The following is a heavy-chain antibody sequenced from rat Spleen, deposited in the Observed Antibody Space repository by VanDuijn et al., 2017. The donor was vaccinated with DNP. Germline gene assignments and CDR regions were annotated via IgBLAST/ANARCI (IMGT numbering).Heavy chain of an antibody. V-gene: IGHV3-1*01. Sequence: VQLQESGPGLVKPSQSLSLTCSVTGYSITSTYLGWIRKFPGNKMEWMAYISYSGSTGYNPSLKSRVSITRDTSKNQFFLQLNSVTTEDTATYYCARGLNYGGYIYSWYFDFWGPGTLVTVSS. CDR1: GYSITSTY. D-gene: IGHD1-11*01. CDR2: ISYSGST. CDR3: ARGLNYGGYIYSWYFDF. J-gene: IGHJ1*01.